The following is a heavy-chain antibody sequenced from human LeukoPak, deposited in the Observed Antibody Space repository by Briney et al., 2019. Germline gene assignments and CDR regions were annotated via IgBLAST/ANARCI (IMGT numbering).Heavy chain of an antibody. J-gene: IGHJ4*02. CDR1: GGSISSDYWNYY. D-gene: IGHD3-10*01. Sequence: NTSETLSLTCTVSGGSISSDYWNYYWNWIRQSAGKGLEWIGRIHITGSTNYNPSLKSRVTVSVDTSRNQFSLKLTSVTTADTAVYYCATGTVGSMGFGELNFDYWAREPWSPSPQ. V-gene: IGHV4-4*07. CDR3: ATGTVGSMGFGELNFDY. CDR2: IHITGST.